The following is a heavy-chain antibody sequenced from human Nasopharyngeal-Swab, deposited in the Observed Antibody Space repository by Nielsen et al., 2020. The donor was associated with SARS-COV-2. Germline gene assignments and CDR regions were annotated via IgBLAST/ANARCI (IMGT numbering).Heavy chain of an antibody. J-gene: IGHJ4*02. V-gene: IGHV3-48*04. Sequence: GGSLRLSCAASGFTFSSYSMNWVRQAQGKGLEWVSYISSSSSTIYYADSVKGRFTISRGNAKNSLYLQMNSLRAEDTAVYYCARDPDYDFWSGYSKSFDYWGQGTLVTVSS. CDR1: GFTFSSYS. CDR3: ARDPDYDFWSGYSKSFDY. CDR2: ISSSSSTI. D-gene: IGHD3-3*01.